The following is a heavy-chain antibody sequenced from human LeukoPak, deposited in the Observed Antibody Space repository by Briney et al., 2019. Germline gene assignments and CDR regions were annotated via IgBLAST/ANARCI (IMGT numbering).Heavy chain of an antibody. D-gene: IGHD6-25*01. J-gene: IGHJ4*02. CDR2: IDHSGSA. CDR1: GGSISSGGPC. CDR3: GRGAAAACDS. Sequence: SQALSLTCTVSGGSISSGGPCWIWIRQHPGKGLEWIEYIDHSGSAYYNPSLKSRVTISPDTSKNLFSRNLRYVTAADTAVYFCGRGAAAACDSWGQGALVTVSS. V-gene: IGHV4-31*03.